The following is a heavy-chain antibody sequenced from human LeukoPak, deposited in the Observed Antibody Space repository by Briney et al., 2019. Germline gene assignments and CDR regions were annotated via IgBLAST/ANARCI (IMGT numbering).Heavy chain of an antibody. Sequence: PSETLSLTCTVSGGSISSGGYYWSWIRQPPGKGLEWIGYIYHSGSTYYNPSLKSRVTISVDRSKNQFSLKLSSVTAADTAVYYCLAAGTEDNYWGQGTLVTVSS. J-gene: IGHJ4*02. CDR3: LAAGTEDNY. V-gene: IGHV4-30-2*01. CDR2: IYHSGST. D-gene: IGHD6-13*01. CDR1: GGSISSGGYY.